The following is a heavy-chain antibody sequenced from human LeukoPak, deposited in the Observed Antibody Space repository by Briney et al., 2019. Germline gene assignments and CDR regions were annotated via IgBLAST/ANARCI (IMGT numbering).Heavy chain of an antibody. J-gene: IGHJ4*02. D-gene: IGHD3-10*01. CDR3: ARGPSLTRILLWFGEFRG. V-gene: IGHV1-18*01. CDR1: GYTFTSYG. Sequence: ASVKVSCKASGYTFTSYGISWVRQAPGQGLEWMGWISAYNGNTNYAQKLQGRVTMTTDTSTSTAYMELRSLRSEDTAVYYCARGPSLTRILLWFGEFRGWGQGTLVTVSS. CDR2: ISAYNGNT.